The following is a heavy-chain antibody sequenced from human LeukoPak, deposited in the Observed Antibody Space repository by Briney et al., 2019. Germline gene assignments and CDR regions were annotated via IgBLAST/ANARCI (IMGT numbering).Heavy chain of an antibody. J-gene: IGHJ5*02. CDR1: GFTFSSHW. CDR2: IYSGGTT. V-gene: IGHV3-53*01. Sequence: GGSLRLSCAASGFTFSSHWMSWVRQAPGKGLEWVSVIYSGGTTYYANSVKGRFAISRDSSKNTMYLQMNSLRVEDTAMHYCERDVGPWGQGTLVTVSS. CDR3: ERDVGP.